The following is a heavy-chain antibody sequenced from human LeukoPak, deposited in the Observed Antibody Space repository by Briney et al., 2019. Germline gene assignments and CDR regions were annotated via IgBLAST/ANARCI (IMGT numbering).Heavy chain of an antibody. J-gene: IGHJ4*02. V-gene: IGHV3-9*01. CDR3: AKDLFGPRGY. CDR1: GFTFDDYA. Sequence: PGGSLRLPCAASGFTFDDYAMHWVRQAPGKGLEWVSGISWNSGSIGYADSVKGRFTISRDNAKNSLYLQMNSLRAEDTALYYCAKDLFGPRGYWGQGTLVTVSS. CDR2: ISWNSGSI. D-gene: IGHD3-10*02.